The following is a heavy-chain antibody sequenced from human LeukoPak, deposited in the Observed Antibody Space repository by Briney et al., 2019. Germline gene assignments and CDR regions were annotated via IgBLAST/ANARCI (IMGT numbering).Heavy chain of an antibody. J-gene: IGHJ4*02. V-gene: IGHV3-66*02. CDR1: GFTVSSNY. CDR3: ARGDFGRNYFDY. CDR2: IYSGGST. D-gene: IGHD3-10*01. Sequence: GSLRLSCAASGFTVSSNYMSWVRQAPGKGLEWVSVIYSGGSTYYADSVKGRFTISRDNSKNTLYLQMNSLRAEDTAVYYCARGDFGRNYFDYWGQGTLVTVSS.